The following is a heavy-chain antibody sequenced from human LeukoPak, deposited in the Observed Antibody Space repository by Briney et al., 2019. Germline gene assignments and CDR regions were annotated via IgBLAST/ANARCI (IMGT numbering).Heavy chain of an antibody. CDR3: ARVVSRAVLSGAFDI. D-gene: IGHD3-10*01. CDR2: IYYSGST. V-gene: IGHV4-30-4*08. Sequence: SETLSHTCTVSGGSISSGDYYWSWIRQPPGKGLEWIGYIYYSGSTYYNPSLKSRVTISVDTSKNQFSLKLSSVTAADTAVYYCARVVSRAVLSGAFDIWGQGTMVTVSS. CDR1: GGSISSGDYY. J-gene: IGHJ3*02.